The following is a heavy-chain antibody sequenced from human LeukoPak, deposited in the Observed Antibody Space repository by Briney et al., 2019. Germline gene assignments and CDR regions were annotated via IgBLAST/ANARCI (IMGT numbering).Heavy chain of an antibody. CDR1: GYSFTTYW. D-gene: IGHD6-13*01. CDR3: ARHYTSSWYFDS. V-gene: IGHV5-10-1*01. Sequence: GESPKISCKGSGYSFTTYWISWVRQMPGKGLEWMGRIDPSDSYTNYSPSFQGHVTISADKSISTAYLQWSSLKASDTAMYYCARHYTSSWYFDSRGQGTLVTVSS. CDR2: IDPSDSYT. J-gene: IGHJ4*02.